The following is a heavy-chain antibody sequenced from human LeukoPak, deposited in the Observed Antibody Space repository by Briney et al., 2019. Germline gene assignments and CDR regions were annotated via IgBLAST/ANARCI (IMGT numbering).Heavy chain of an antibody. J-gene: IGHJ4*01. CDR3: AKDPGPRWSLFDY. Sequence: GGSLRLSRSVSGFTFSRYAMSWGPHAPGEGRERVSAISGSRGSTYYADSVKGRFTISRDNSKHTLYLQMNCLRAEDTAVYYCAKDPGPRWSLFDYCGHGTLVTVSS. CDR2: ISGSRGST. D-gene: IGHD4-23*01. CDR1: GFTFSRYA. V-gene: IGHV3-23*01.